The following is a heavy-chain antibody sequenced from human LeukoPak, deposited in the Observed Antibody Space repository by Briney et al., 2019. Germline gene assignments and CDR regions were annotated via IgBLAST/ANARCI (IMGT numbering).Heavy chain of an antibody. D-gene: IGHD6-13*01. CDR1: GFPVSSNY. J-gene: IGHJ4*02. V-gene: IGHV3-53*01. CDR3: ARGYGYRQLVLDY. CDR2: IYSGGST. Sequence: PGGSLSLSCAASGFPVSSNYMSWVRQAPGKGLEWVSVIYSGGSTYYADSVKGRFTISRDNSKNTLYLQMNSLRAEDTAVYYCARGYGYRQLVLDYWGQGTLVTVSS.